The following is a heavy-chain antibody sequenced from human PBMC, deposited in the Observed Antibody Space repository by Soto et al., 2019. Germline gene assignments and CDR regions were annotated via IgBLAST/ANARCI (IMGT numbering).Heavy chain of an antibody. CDR1: GGSVSSGSYY. D-gene: IGHD1-26*01. V-gene: IGHV4-61*01. CDR3: ARAGSSGSAADYFDY. J-gene: IGHJ4*02. CDR2: IYYSGST. Sequence: QVQLQESGPGLVKPSETLSLTCTVSGGSVSSGSYYWSWIRQPPGKGLEWIGYIYYSGSTNYNPPPKSRVTISVDTSKNQFSLKLSSVTAADTAVYYCARAGSSGSAADYFDYWGQGTLVTVSS.